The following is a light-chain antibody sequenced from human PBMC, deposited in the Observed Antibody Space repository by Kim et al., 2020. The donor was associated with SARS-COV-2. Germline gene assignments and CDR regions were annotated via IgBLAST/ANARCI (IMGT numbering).Light chain of an antibody. CDR3: QTWDTSTVV. CDR1: KLGYKY. J-gene: IGLJ2*01. CDR2: EDI. Sequence: GSPGQTSAITWSGEKLGYKYTYWYQQQAGQSPVLVIYEDIKRPSGIPERFSGSNSGNTATLTISGTQAIDEADYYCQTWDTSTVVFGGGTQLTVL. V-gene: IGLV3-1*01.